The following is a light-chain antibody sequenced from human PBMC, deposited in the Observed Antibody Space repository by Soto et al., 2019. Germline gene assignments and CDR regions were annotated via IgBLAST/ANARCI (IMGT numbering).Light chain of an antibody. CDR3: QQYGSSPPT. CDR1: QSVSIK. Sequence: IVLTQSPGSLSLSPWERATLSWRASQSVSIKLAWYQQKPGQGPRVLIYGASSRATGIPDRFSGSGSGTDFTLTINRLEPEDFAVYYCQQYGSSPPTFGQGTKVDIK. CDR2: GAS. V-gene: IGKV3-20*01. J-gene: IGKJ1*01.